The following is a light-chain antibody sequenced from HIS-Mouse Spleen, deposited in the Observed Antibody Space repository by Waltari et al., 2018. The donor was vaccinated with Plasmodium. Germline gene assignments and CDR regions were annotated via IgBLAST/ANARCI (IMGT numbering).Light chain of an antibody. CDR3: QAWDSSTAYV. V-gene: IGLV3-1*01. CDR2: QDS. CDR1: KLGAKY. J-gene: IGLJ1*01. Sequence: SYELTQPPSVSVSPGQTASITCSGDKLGAKYACWYQQKPGQSPVLVIYQDSKRPSGIPDRFSGSNSGNTATLTISGTQTMDEADYYCQAWDSSTAYVLGTGTKVTVL.